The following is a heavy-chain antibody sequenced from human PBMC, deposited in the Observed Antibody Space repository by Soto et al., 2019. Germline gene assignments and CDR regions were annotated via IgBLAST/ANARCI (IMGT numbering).Heavy chain of an antibody. D-gene: IGHD3-16*01. CDR1: GGSISSYY. CDR3: ASNYAPLGGRNAFDI. CDR2: IYYSGST. J-gene: IGHJ3*02. Sequence: SETLSLTCTVSGGSISSYYWSWIRQPPGKGLEWIGYIYYSGSTNYNPSLKSRVTISVDTSKNQFSLKLSSVTAADTAVYYCASNYAPLGGRNAFDIWGQGTMVTVSS. V-gene: IGHV4-59*01.